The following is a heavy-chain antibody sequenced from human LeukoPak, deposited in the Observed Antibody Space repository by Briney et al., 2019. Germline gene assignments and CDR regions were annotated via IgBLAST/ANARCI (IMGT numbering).Heavy chain of an antibody. V-gene: IGHV1-8*01. CDR2: MSPNSGDT. Sequence: GASVKVSCKASGYTFTSYDFNWVRQATGQRLEWMGWMSPNSGDTGYAQKFQDRVTMTRNTSISTAYMELSSLRSDDTAVYYCARVLGYNWNFDLVSFDYWGQGTLVTVSS. CDR3: ARVLGYNWNFDLVSFDY. CDR1: GYTFTSYD. J-gene: IGHJ4*02. D-gene: IGHD1-7*01.